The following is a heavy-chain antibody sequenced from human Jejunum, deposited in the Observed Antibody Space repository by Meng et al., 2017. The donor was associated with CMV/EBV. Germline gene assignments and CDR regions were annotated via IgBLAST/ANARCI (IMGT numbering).Heavy chain of an antibody. CDR3: ARDGLQQNWFDP. D-gene: IGHD4-11*01. J-gene: IGHJ5*02. CDR2: INHSGST. CDR1: GGSFSGYY. V-gene: IGHV4-34*01. Sequence: AGYGGSFSGYYWSWIRQPPGKGLEWIGEINHSGSTNYNPSLKSRVTISVDTSKNQFSLKLSSVTAADTAVYYCARDGLQQNWFDPWGQGTLVTVSS.